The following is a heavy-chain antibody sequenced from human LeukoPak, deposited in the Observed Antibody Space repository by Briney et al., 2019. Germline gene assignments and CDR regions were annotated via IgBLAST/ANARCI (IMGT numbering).Heavy chain of an antibody. D-gene: IGHD2-15*01. CDR3: ARDIVVVVAAVWFEIDY. CDR2: ISAYNGNT. Sequence: ASVKVSCKASGYTFTSYGISWVRQAPGQGLEWMGWISAYNGNTNYAQKLQGRVTMTTDTSTSTAYMELRSLRSDVTAVYYCARDIVVVVAAVWFEIDYWGQGTLVTVSS. V-gene: IGHV1-18*04. CDR1: GYTFTSYG. J-gene: IGHJ4*02.